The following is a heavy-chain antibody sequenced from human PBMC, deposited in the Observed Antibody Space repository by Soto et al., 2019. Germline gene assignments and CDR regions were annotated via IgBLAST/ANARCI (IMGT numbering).Heavy chain of an antibody. CDR3: ARLPVEPRIAARPSYYYYGMDV. V-gene: IGHV3-48*02. J-gene: IGHJ6*02. Sequence: GGSLRLSCAASGFTFSSYSMNWVRQAPGKGLEWVSYISSSSSTIYYADSVKGRFTISRDNAKNSLYLQMNSLRDEDTAVYYCARLPVEPRIAARPSYYYYGMDVWGQGTTVTVSS. CDR1: GFTFSSYS. D-gene: IGHD6-6*01. CDR2: ISSSSSTI.